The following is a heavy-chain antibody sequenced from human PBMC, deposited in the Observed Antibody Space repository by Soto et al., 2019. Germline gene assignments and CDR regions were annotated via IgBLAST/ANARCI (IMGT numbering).Heavy chain of an antibody. CDR1: GGSISSSSYH. Sequence: PSETLSLTCTVSGGSISSSSYHWGWIRQPPGKGLEWIGSIYYSGSTYYNPSLKSRVTISVDTSKNQFSLKLSSVTAADTAVYYCARRSTYGDHDYWGQGTLVTVSS. D-gene: IGHD4-17*01. CDR3: ARRSTYGDHDY. V-gene: IGHV4-39*01. CDR2: IYYSGST. J-gene: IGHJ4*02.